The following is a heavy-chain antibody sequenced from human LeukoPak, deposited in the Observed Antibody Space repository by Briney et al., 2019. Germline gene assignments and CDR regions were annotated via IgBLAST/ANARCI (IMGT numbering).Heavy chain of an antibody. CDR2: INWNGGKT. J-gene: IGHJ4*02. Sequence: RTGGSLRLSCAASGFTFDDYGMNWVRQAPGKGLEWVSGINWNGGKTGYADPVKGRFTISRDNAKKSMYLQMNSLRAEDTAVYYCARDPLSSSSFDLWGQGTLVTVSS. CDR1: GFTFDDYG. V-gene: IGHV3-20*04. D-gene: IGHD6-13*01. CDR3: ARDPLSSSSFDL.